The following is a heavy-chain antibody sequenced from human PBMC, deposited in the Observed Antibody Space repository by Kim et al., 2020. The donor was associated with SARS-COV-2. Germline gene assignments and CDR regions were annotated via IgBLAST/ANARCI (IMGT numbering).Heavy chain of an antibody. Sequence: SETLSLTCAVSGGSISSSNWWSWVRQPPGKGLEWIGEIYHSGSTNYNPSLKSRVTISVDKSKNQFSLKLSSVTAADTAVYYCARDPGPGKYYYGSGRGFDYWGQGTLVTVSS. CDR3: ARDPGPGKYYYGSGRGFDY. V-gene: IGHV4-4*02. J-gene: IGHJ4*02. D-gene: IGHD3-10*01. CDR1: GGSISSSNW. CDR2: IYHSGST.